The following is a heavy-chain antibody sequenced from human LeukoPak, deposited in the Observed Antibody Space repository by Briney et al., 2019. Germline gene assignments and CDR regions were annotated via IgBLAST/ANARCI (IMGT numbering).Heavy chain of an antibody. V-gene: IGHV3-15*01. CDR3: TTPLRYFDWFGY. D-gene: IGHD3-9*01. J-gene: IGHJ5*01. CDR1: GFTFSSYA. CDR2: IKSKTDGGTT. Sequence: GGSLRLSCAASGFTFSSYAMSWVRQAPGKGLEWVGRIKSKTDGGTTDYAAPVKGRFTISRDDSKNTLYLQMNGLKTEDTAVYYCTTPLRYFDWFGYWGQGTLVTVSS.